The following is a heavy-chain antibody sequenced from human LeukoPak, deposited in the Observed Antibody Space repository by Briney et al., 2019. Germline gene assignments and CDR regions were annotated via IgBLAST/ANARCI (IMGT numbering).Heavy chain of an antibody. Sequence: SGPALVKPTQTLTLTCTFSGFSLSTSGMCVSWIRQPPGKALEWLARIDRDDDKYYSTSLKTRLTISKDTSKNQVVLTMTNMDPVDTATYYCARVLRLASGYYMDVWGKGTTVTVSS. CDR1: GFSLSTSGMC. J-gene: IGHJ6*03. V-gene: IGHV2-70*11. CDR3: ARVLRLASGYYMDV. CDR2: IDRDDDK. D-gene: IGHD3-3*01.